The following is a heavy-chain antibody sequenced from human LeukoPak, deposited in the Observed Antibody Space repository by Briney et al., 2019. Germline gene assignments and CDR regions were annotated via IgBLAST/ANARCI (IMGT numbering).Heavy chain of an antibody. D-gene: IGHD2-15*01. CDR1: GFTFSSYS. J-gene: IGHJ4*02. V-gene: IGHV3-21*01. CDR3: AKDRLFVSPTPLVLDY. CDR2: ITSSSTYI. Sequence: GGSLRLSCAASGFTFSSYSMNWVRQAPGKGLEWVSSITSSSTYIYYADSVKGRFTISRDNAKNSLYLQMNSLRAEDTAVYYCAKDRLFVSPTPLVLDYWGQGTLVTVSS.